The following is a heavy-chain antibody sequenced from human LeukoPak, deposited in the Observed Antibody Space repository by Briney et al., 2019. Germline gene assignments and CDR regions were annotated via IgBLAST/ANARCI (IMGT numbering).Heavy chain of an antibody. V-gene: IGHV4-59*01. CDR1: GGSISGYY. J-gene: IGHJ4*02. CDR3: ARHHYYGSGTFDY. CDR2: IYYSGST. D-gene: IGHD3-10*01. Sequence: SETLSLTCTVSGGSISGYYWSWIRQPPGKGLEWIAYIYYSGSTNYNPSLRSRVTISVDTSKNQFSLKPSSVTAAETAVYYCARHHYYGSGTFDYWGQGTLVTVSS.